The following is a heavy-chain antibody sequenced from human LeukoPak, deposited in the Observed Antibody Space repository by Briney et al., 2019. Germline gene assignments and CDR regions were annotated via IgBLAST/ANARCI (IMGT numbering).Heavy chain of an antibody. Sequence: PGGSLRLSCEASGFNFRGNAMIWVRQAPGKGLEWLSGINGGDGGPTYYADSVKGRFTISRDNSKNTLYLQMSSVRVDDTAVYFCAKGATLSGAVFLDYYYYMDVWGKGTTVTVSS. J-gene: IGHJ6*03. D-gene: IGHD3-3*01. CDR2: INGGDGGPT. CDR3: AKGATLSGAVFLDYYYYMDV. CDR1: GFNFRGNA. V-gene: IGHV3-23*01.